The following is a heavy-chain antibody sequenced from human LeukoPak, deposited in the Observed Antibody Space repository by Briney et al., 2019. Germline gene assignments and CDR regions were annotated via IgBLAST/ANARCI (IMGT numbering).Heavy chain of an antibody. CDR1: GPSIIGGGNY. Sequence: PSQTLSLTCTVSGPSIIGGGNYWTWIRQHPGKGLEWIGYIYYTGSTQYNPSLKSRVAISVDTSNNQFSLKLSSVTAADTAVYYCARGGLRLPVAGRGVAFDIWGQGTMVTVSS. CDR2: IYYTGST. D-gene: IGHD6-19*01. V-gene: IGHV4-31*03. J-gene: IGHJ3*02. CDR3: ARGGLRLPVAGRGVAFDI.